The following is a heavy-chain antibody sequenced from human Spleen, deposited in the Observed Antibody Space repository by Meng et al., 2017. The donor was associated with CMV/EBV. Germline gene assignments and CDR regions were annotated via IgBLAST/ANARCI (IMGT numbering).Heavy chain of an antibody. CDR2: ISWDGGSA. CDR3: AKEYSNGWYYFDY. D-gene: IGHD6-13*01. J-gene: IGHJ4*02. V-gene: IGHV3-43D*03. Sequence: CAASGFTFDDYAMHWVRQAPGKGLEWVSLISWDGGSAYYADSVKGRFTISRDNSKNSLYLQMNSLRAEDTALYYCAKEYSNGWYYFDYWGQGTLVTVSS. CDR1: GFTFDDYA.